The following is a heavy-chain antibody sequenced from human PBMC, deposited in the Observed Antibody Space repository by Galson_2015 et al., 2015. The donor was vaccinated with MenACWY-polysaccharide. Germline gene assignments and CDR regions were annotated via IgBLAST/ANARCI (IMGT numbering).Heavy chain of an antibody. J-gene: IGHJ4*02. CDR1: ALTFSSYW. D-gene: IGHD5-18*01. CDR3: ARQRGYSYGYNDY. CDR2: INLDGRDK. Sequence: SLRLSCAASALTFSSYWMSWVRQAPGKGLEWVANINLDGRDKYYVDSVRSRFTISRDNARNSLYLQMNSLRVEDTAVYYCARQRGYSYGYNDYWSQGTLVTVSS. V-gene: IGHV3-7*01.